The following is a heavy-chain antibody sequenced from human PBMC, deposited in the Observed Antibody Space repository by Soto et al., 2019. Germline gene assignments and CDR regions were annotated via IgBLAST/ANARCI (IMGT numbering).Heavy chain of an antibody. V-gene: IGHV3-48*01. CDR3: AKDPEYSLNNIDY. CDR2: ISSSSSTI. Sequence: GGSLRLSCAASGFTFSSYSMNWVRQAPGKGLEWVSYISSSSSTIYYADSVKGRFTISRDNAKNTLYLQMNSLRAEDTAVYYCAKDPEYSLNNIDYWGQGTLVTVSS. CDR1: GFTFSSYS. J-gene: IGHJ4*02. D-gene: IGHD6-6*01.